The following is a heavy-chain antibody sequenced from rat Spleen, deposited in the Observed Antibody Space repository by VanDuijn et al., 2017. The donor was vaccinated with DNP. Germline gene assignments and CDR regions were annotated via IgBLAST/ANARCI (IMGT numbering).Heavy chain of an antibody. CDR3: TTGVYGGYADWFTY. V-gene: IGHV5-20*01. CDR2: ISYDGGST. D-gene: IGHD1-11*01. J-gene: IGHJ3*01. Sequence: EVQLVKSGGGLVQPGRSLKLSCAASGFTFSDYYMAWVRRAPTKGLEWVAYISYDGGSTYYGDSVKGRFTISRDNANSTLYLQMNSLRSEDMATYYCTTGVYGGYADWFTYWGQGTLVTVSS. CDR1: GFTFSDYY.